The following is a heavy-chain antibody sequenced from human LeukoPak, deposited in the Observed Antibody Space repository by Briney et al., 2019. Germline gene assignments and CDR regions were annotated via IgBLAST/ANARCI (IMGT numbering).Heavy chain of an antibody. D-gene: IGHD5-18*01. V-gene: IGHV3-9*03. CDR2: ISWNSYDI. CDR1: GFTFDEYA. J-gene: IGHJ6*03. Sequence: GGSLRLSCAASGFTFDEYAMHWLRHPPGKGLEWVSGISWNSYDIVYADSVKGRFTISRDNAKNSLYLQMNSLRAEDMALYYCAKGVGTSYRYHMDVWGKGTTVIVSS. CDR3: AKGVGTSYRYHMDV.